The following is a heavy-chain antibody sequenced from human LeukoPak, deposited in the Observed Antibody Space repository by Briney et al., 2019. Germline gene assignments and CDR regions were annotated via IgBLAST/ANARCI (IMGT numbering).Heavy chain of an antibody. D-gene: IGHD3-22*01. J-gene: IGHJ6*03. Sequence: GASVKVSCKASGYTFTNYDVNWVRQATGQGLEWMGWMNPKGNNRGYAQKFQGRVTITTDTSISTAYMELSSLRSEDTAVYYCARVGGGDSSDRGYYYYMDVWGKGTTVTVSS. CDR2: MNPKGNNR. V-gene: IGHV1-8*03. CDR1: GYTFTNYD. CDR3: ARVGGGDSSDRGYYYYMDV.